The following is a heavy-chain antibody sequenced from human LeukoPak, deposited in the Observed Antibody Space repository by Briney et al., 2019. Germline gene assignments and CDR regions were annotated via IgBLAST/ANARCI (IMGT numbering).Heavy chain of an antibody. Sequence: SQTLSLTCTVSGGSISSGSYYWSWIRQPAGKGLEWIGRIYTSGSTNYNPSLKSRVTISVDTSKNQFSLKLSSVTAADTAVYYCARDGLAGGYDSGYWGQGTLVTVSS. D-gene: IGHD5-12*01. CDR3: ARDGLAGGYDSGY. CDR1: GGSISSGSYY. CDR2: IYTSGST. V-gene: IGHV4-61*02. J-gene: IGHJ4*02.